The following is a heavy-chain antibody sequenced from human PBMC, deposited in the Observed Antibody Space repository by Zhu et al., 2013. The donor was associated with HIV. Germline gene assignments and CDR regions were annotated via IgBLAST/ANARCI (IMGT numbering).Heavy chain of an antibody. J-gene: IGHJ4*02. CDR1: RYTFTAYF. Sequence: QVQLVQSGTEVKKPGASVKVSCKGSRYTFTAYFIHWVRQAPGQGQGLEWMGWLDPRSGDTMYAQKFHGRVNMTRDTAIDTAYLEVRSLTSEDTAVYFCAREDRRLMTTLDYWGQGTLVAGLL. CDR3: AREDRRLMTTLDY. D-gene: IGHD4-4*01. CDR2: LDPRSGDT. V-gene: IGHV1-2*02.